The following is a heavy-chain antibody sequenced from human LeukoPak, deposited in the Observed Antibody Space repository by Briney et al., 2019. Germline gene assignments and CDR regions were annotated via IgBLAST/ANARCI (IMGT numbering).Heavy chain of an antibody. CDR3: ARHGCGGDCYSGDFDY. V-gene: IGHV4-59*08. D-gene: IGHD2-21*02. J-gene: IGHJ4*02. CDR2: MYYSGST. Sequence: SETLSLTCTVSGGSISSYYWSWIRQPPGKGLEWIGYMYYSGSTNYNPSLKSRGTISVDTSKNQFSLKLSSVTAADTAVYYCARHGCGGDCYSGDFDYWGQGTLVTVSS. CDR1: GGSISSYY.